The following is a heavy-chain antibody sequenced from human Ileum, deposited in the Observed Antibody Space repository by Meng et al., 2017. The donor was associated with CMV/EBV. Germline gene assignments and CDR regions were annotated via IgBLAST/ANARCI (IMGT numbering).Heavy chain of an antibody. CDR3: ARDRPTHLIYCSNDNCYSNAMDV. Sequence: GESLKISCTASGFTFSSYEMNWVRQAPGKGLEWVSYISSSGSTVSYGDSVKGRFTISRDIAKNSLYLQMNSLRAEDTAVYYCARDRPTHLIYCSNDNCYSNAMDVWGQGTTVTVSS. CDR1: GFTFSSYE. D-gene: IGHD2-2*01. J-gene: IGHJ6*02. V-gene: IGHV3-48*03. CDR2: ISSSGSTV.